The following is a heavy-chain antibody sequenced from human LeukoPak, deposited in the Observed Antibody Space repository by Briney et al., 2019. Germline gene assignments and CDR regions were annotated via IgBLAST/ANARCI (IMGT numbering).Heavy chain of an antibody. V-gene: IGHV3-74*01. D-gene: IGHD3-22*01. CDR2: IKSDGST. J-gene: IGHJ1*01. Sequence: GGSLRLSCAASGFTFSSYWMHWVRQPPGKGLVWVSRIKSDGSTNYADSVRGRFTISRDNAKNTVSLQMNSLRAEDTGVYYCARAPSEIGGYYPEYFRHWGQGTLVTVSS. CDR3: ARAPSEIGGYYPEYFRH. CDR1: GFTFSSYW.